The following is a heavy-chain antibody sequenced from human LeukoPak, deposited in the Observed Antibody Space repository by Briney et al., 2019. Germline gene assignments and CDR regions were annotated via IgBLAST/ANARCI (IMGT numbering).Heavy chain of an antibody. J-gene: IGHJ6*02. CDR1: GFTFSSYG. Sequence: GGSLRLSCAASGFTFSSYGMHWVRQAPGKGLEWVSVIYSGGSTYYADSVKGRFTISRDNSKNTLYLQMNSLRAEDTAVYYCARDPRAPTNWGHYYYYGMDVWGQGTTVTVSS. V-gene: IGHV3-66*01. CDR2: IYSGGST. D-gene: IGHD7-27*01. CDR3: ARDPRAPTNWGHYYYYGMDV.